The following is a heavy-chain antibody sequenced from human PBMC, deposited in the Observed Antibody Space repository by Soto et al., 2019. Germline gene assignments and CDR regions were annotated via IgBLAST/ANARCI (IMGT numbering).Heavy chain of an antibody. J-gene: IGHJ4*02. CDR2: ISSNSGAI. D-gene: IGHD6-19*01. Sequence: EVQLVESGGGLVQPGRSLRLSCAASGFTFDNYAMHWVRQAPGKGLEWVSGISSNSGAIGYAGSVKGRLTISRDYAKNSLYLQMNSLRAEDTALYYCAKGWSSGWYGTGVDYWGQGTLVTVSS. V-gene: IGHV3-9*01. CDR3: AKGWSSGWYGTGVDY. CDR1: GFTFDNYA.